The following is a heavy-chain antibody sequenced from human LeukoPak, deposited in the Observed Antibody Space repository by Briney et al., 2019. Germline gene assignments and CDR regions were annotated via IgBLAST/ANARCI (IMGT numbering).Heavy chain of an antibody. CDR1: GYTFTGYY. J-gene: IGHJ4*02. D-gene: IGHD3-10*01. CDR2: INPNSGGT. Sequence: ASVKVSCKASGYTFTGYYMHWVRQAPGQRLEWMGWINPNSGGTNYAQKFQGRVTMTRDTSISTAYMELSRLRSDDTAVYYCARDIDYYGSGSYYGYFDYWGQGTLVTVSS. V-gene: IGHV1-2*02. CDR3: ARDIDYYGSGSYYGYFDY.